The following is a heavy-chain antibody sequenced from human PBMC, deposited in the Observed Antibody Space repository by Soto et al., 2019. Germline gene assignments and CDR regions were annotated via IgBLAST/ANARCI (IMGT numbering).Heavy chain of an antibody. V-gene: IGHV1-18*01. CDR2: ISAYNGNT. CDR3: ARVESRLYLSLPLEY. J-gene: IGHJ4*02. CDR1: GYTFTSYG. Sequence: QVQLVQSGAEVKKPGASVKVSCKASGYTFTSYGISWVRQAPGQGLEWMGWISAYNGNTNYAQKLQGRVTMTTDTSTSTAYMELRSLRSDDTAVYHCARVESRLYLSLPLEYWGQGTLVTVSS.